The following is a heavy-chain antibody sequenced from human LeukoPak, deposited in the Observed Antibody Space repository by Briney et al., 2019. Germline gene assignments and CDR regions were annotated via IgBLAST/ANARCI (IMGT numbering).Heavy chain of an antibody. J-gene: IGHJ2*01. Sequence: GASVKVSCKASGCTFTKYGLTWVRQAPGQGLEWMGWISTDKADTYYAQNYQGRVTMTIDTSTSTAYMELRSLTSDDTAVYYCVRDCASDCSIKGHYFFDLWGRGTLVTVSS. CDR1: GCTFTKYG. D-gene: IGHD2-21*02. CDR2: ISTDKADT. CDR3: VRDCASDCSIKGHYFFDL. V-gene: IGHV1-18*01.